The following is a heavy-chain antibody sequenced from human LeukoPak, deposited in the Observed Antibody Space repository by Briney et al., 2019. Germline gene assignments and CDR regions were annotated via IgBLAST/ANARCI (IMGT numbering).Heavy chain of an antibody. J-gene: IGHJ4*02. CDR1: GFGFNSFN. Sequence: GGSLRLSCAASGFGFNSFNMHWVRQAPGKGLEWVSSISPSGTGYIYYADSVRGRFIISRDNAMDSLYLQMNSLRAEDTAIYYCARHMILSPCDSWGQGTLVIVSS. V-gene: IGHV3-21*04. CDR3: ARHMILSPCDS. D-gene: IGHD3/OR15-3a*01. CDR2: ISPSGTGYI.